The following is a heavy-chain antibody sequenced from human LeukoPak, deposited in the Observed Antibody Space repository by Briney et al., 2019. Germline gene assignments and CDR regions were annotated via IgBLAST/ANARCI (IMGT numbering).Heavy chain of an antibody. V-gene: IGHV3-11*01. CDR1: GFTFSDYY. CDR3: AMGRSVRYFDWFDY. D-gene: IGHD3-9*01. CDR2: ISSSGSTI. J-gene: IGHJ4*02. Sequence: GGSLRLSCAASGFTFSDYYMSWIRQAPGKGLEWVSYISSSGSTIYYADSVKGRFTISRDNSKNTLFLQMNSLRAEDTAVYYCAMGRSVRYFDWFDYWGQGTLVTVSS.